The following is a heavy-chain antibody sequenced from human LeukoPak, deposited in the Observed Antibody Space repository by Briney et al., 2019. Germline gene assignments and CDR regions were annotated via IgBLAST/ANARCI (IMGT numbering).Heavy chain of an antibody. CDR2: IYYSGST. Sequence: SETLSLTCTVSGGSISTYYWNWIRQPPGKGLEWIGYIYYSGSTIYNSSLKSRVTISLDTPKNQFSLKLSSVTAADTAVYYCARSFDSRGYYYYGMDVWGQGTTVTVSS. CDR1: GGSISTYY. V-gene: IGHV4-59*01. D-gene: IGHD3-22*01. CDR3: ARSFDSRGYYYYGMDV. J-gene: IGHJ6*02.